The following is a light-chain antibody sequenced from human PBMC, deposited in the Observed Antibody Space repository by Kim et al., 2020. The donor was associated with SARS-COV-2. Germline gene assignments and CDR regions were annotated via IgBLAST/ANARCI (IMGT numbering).Light chain of an antibody. CDR2: LNSDGSH. V-gene: IGLV4-69*01. Sequence: VKLTCPLSSGHSSYSIAWHQQQPEKGPRYLMTLNSDGSHSKGDGIPDRFSGSSSGAERYLTISSLQSEDEADYYCQTWGTGIHVVFGGGTQLTVL. CDR3: QTWGTGIHVV. J-gene: IGLJ2*01. CDR1: SGHSSYS.